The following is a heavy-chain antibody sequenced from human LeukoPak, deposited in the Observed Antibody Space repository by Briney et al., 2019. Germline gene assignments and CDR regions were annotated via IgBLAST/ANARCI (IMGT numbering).Heavy chain of an antibody. V-gene: IGHV3-43D*04. D-gene: IGHD5-18*01. CDR1: GFTFDDYA. Sequence: GSLRLSCAASGFTFDDYAMHWVRQAPGKGLEWVSLISWDGGSTYYADSVKGRFTISRDNSKNPLYLQMNSLRAEDTAFYYCAKGDVDTAMATGYWGQGTLVTVSS. CDR3: AKGDVDTAMATGY. CDR2: ISWDGGST. J-gene: IGHJ4*02.